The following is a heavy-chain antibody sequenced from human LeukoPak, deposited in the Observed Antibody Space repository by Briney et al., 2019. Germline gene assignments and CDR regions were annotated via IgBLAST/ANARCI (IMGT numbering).Heavy chain of an antibody. V-gene: IGHV1-2*02. Sequence: GASVKVSCKASGYTFSAYYMHWVRQAPGQGLEWMGWFNPNSGGTNYAQKFQGRVTMTRDTSITTAYMDLSGLRSDDTAVYYCARGGGYDEFDYWGQGTLVTVSS. CDR1: GYTFSAYY. J-gene: IGHJ4*02. CDR3: ARGGGYDEFDY. D-gene: IGHD5-12*01. CDR2: FNPNSGGT.